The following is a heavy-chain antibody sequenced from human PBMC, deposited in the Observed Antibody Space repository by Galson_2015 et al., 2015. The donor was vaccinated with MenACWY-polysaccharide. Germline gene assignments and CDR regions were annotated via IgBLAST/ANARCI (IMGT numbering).Heavy chain of an antibody. V-gene: IGHV1-18*01. CDR3: ARDWKTTRQIQLWLLAY. Sequence: QSGAEVKKPGASVTVSCKASGYTFTSYGISWVRQAPGQGLEWMGWISAYNGNTNYAQKLQGRVTMTTDTSTSTAYMELRSLRSDDTAVYYCARDWKTTRQIQLWLLAYWGQGTLVTVSS. CDR1: GYTFTSYG. CDR2: ISAYNGNT. J-gene: IGHJ4*02. D-gene: IGHD5-18*01.